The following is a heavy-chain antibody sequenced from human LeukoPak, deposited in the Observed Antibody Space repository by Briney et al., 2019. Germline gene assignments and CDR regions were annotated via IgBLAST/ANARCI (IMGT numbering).Heavy chain of an antibody. CDR3: ARMGDYINYYFDY. J-gene: IGHJ4*02. Sequence: GGSLRLSCAASGFTFTRFAMYWVRQAPGKGLEFVSAISSNGDRTYYARSVKGRFTISRDNAKNTVDLQMGSLRPEDMGVYFCARMGDYINYYFDYWGQGTMVTVSS. CDR1: GFTFTRFA. V-gene: IGHV3-64*01. D-gene: IGHD4-11*01. CDR2: ISSNGDRT.